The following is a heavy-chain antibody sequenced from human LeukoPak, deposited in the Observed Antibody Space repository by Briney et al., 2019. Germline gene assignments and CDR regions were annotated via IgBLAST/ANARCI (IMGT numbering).Heavy chain of an antibody. CDR3: VRDKDIVATISDFDY. V-gene: IGHV3-21*01. CDR2: IGSSSSDI. J-gene: IGHJ4*02. Sequence: GGSLRLSCAASGFTFSSYNMNWVRQAPGKGLEWVSFIGSSSSDIYYADSVKGRFTISRDNAKNSLYLQMNSLRAEDTAVYYCVRDKDIVATISDFDYWGQGTLVTVSS. CDR1: GFTFSSYN. D-gene: IGHD5-12*01.